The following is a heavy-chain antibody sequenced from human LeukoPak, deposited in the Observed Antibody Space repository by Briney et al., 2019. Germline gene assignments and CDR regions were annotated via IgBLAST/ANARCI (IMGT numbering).Heavy chain of an antibody. Sequence: GGSLRLSCAASGFTVSSNYMSWVRQAPGKGLEWVSAISGSGGSTYYADSVKGRFTISRDNSKNTQYLQMNSLRAEDTAVYYCAKVEYSSNIPQHWGQGTLVTVSS. CDR2: ISGSGGST. V-gene: IGHV3-23*01. J-gene: IGHJ1*01. CDR1: GFTVSSNY. D-gene: IGHD6-6*01. CDR3: AKVEYSSNIPQH.